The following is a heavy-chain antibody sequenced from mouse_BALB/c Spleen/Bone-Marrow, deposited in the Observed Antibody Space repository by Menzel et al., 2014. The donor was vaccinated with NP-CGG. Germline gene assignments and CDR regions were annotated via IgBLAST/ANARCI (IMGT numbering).Heavy chain of an antibody. CDR1: GFDFSGYW. CDR3: ARPGYYGYQDV. Sequence: EVMLEESGGGLVQPGGSLKLSCAASGFDFSGYWMTWVRQAPGKGLEWIGEINPDSSTINYTPSLKDKFIISRDNAKNALYLQMSKVRSEDTALYYCARPGYYGYQDVWGAGTTVTVSS. CDR2: INPDSSTI. J-gene: IGHJ1*01. D-gene: IGHD1-2*01. V-gene: IGHV4-1*02.